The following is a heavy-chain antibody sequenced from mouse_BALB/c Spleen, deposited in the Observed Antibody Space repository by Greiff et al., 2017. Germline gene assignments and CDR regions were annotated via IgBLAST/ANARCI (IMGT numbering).Heavy chain of an antibody. D-gene: IGHD1-1*01. J-gene: IGHJ1*01. CDR2: INPSSGYT. V-gene: IGHV1-4*01. CDR3: VNYYGSSWYFDV. CDR1: GYTFTSYT. Sequence: QVQLQQSGAELARPGASVKMSCKASGYTFTSYTMHWVKQRPGQGLEWIGYINPSSGYTNYNQKFKDKATLTADKSSSTAYMQLSSLTSEDSAVYYCVNYYGSSWYFDVWGAGTTVTVSS.